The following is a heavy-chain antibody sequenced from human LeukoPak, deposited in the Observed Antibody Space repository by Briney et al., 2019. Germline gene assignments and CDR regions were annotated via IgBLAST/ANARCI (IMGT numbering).Heavy chain of an antibody. Sequence: GGSLRLSCAASGFTFRINWMNWVSQAPGKGLEWVAHVQPDGSAKIYGDSVKGRFTISRDNAKDSVYLQMNSLRVEDTAVYYCARDFFGWSSLGHWGQGTLVTVSS. CDR2: VQPDGSAK. CDR1: GFTFRINW. D-gene: IGHD6-19*01. J-gene: IGHJ1*01. V-gene: IGHV3-7*01. CDR3: ARDFFGWSSLGH.